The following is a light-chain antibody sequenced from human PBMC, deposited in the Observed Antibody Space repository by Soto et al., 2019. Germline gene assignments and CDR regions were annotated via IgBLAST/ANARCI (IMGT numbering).Light chain of an antibody. CDR1: QSVSSY. CDR3: QQYNDWSLFT. Sequence: EIVMTQSPATLSVSPGETATLSCRASQSVSSYLAWYQQKPGQAPRLLIYGASTRATGIPARFSGSGSGTEFTLTISGLQSEDFAVYSCQQYNDWSLFTFGQGTRLEIK. J-gene: IGKJ5*01. CDR2: GAS. V-gene: IGKV3-15*01.